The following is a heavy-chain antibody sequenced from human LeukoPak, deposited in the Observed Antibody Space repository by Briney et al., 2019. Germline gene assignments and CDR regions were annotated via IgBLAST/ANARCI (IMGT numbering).Heavy chain of an antibody. CDR1: EFTFSGYS. V-gene: IGHV3-21*01. D-gene: IGHD4-23*01. J-gene: IGHJ3*02. CDR3: ARDDDYGGNSSSAFDI. CDR2: ICSSSSYI. Sequence: GGALRISCAAPEFTFSGYSMKWGRQAPGKGVGWVSSICSSSSYIYYADSVKGRFTISRDNAKNSLYLQMNSLRAEDTAVYYCARDDDYGGNSSSAFDIWGQGTMVTVSS.